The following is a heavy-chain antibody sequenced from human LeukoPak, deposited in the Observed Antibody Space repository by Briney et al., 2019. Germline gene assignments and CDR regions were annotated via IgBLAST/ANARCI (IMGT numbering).Heavy chain of an antibody. CDR2: ISSSSSYI. CDR1: GFTFSSYS. CDR3: ARDLVVISPDDY. V-gene: IGHV3-21*01. Sequence: GGSLRLSCAASGFTFSSYSMNWVRQAPGKGLEWVSSISSSSSYIYYADSVKGRFTISRDNAKNSLYLQMNSLRAEDTAVYYCARDLVVISPDDYWGQGTLVTVSS. J-gene: IGHJ4*02. D-gene: IGHD3-22*01.